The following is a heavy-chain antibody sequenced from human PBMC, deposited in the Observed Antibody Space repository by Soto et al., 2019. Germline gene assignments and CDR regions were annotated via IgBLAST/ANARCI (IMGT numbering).Heavy chain of an antibody. CDR2: IWYDGSNQ. CDR1: GFTFSTYG. D-gene: IGHD3-10*01. Sequence: PGGSLRLSXAPSGFTFSTYGMHWVRQAPGKGLEWVAVIWYDGSNQYYADSVKGRFTISRDNSKNMLYLQMNSLRAEDTAVYYCARDLGALNYGSAYFDYWGQGTPVTVS. CDR3: ARDLGALNYGSAYFDY. J-gene: IGHJ4*02. V-gene: IGHV3-33*01.